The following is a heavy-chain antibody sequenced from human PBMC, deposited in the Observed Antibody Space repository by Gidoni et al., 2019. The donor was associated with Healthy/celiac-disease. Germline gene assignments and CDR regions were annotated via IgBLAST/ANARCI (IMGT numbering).Heavy chain of an antibody. J-gene: IGHJ6*02. V-gene: IGHV3-48*03. Sequence: EVQLVESGGVLVQPGGSLRLSCAASGFTFSSYEMKWVRQAPGKGLEWVSYISSSVSTIYYADSVKGLFTSSRDNAKNSLYLQMNSLRAEDTAVYYCARGGGGRTDGMDVWGQGTTVTVSS. D-gene: IGHD1-26*01. CDR3: ARGGGGRTDGMDV. CDR2: ISSSVSTI. CDR1: GFTFSSYE.